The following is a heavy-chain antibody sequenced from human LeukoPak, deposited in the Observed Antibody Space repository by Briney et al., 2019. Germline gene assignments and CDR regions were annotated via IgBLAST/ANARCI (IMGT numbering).Heavy chain of an antibody. D-gene: IGHD2-8*01. V-gene: IGHV3-11*01. CDR3: ARGSHPPTN. CDR2: ISNSGNII. Sequence: GGSLRLSCAASGLTFSDYYMTWIRQAPGKGLEWVAYISNSGNIIYYVDSVKGRFTISRDNAKNSLYPQLHSLRAEATAVYYCARGSHPPTNWGQGTLVTVSS. CDR1: GLTFSDYY. J-gene: IGHJ4*02.